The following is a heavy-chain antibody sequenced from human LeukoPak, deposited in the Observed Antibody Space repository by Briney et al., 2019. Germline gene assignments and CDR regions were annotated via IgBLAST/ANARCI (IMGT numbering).Heavy chain of an antibody. CDR3: AKDPLGRTAMVGLDY. CDR2: ISREGVST. D-gene: IGHD5-18*01. V-gene: IGHV3-43*02. Sequence: QPGGSLRLSCAASGFTFDDFAMHWVRQVPGKGLEWVSLISREGVSTHYAESVKGRFTISRDNSKNSLYLQMNSLRSEDTALYYCAKDPLGRTAMVGLDYWGQGTLVTVSS. J-gene: IGHJ4*02. CDR1: GFTFDDFA.